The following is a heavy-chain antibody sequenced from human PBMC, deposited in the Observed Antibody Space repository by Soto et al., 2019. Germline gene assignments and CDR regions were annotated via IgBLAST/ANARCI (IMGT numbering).Heavy chain of an antibody. V-gene: IGHV1-69*02. J-gene: IGHJ5*02. Sequence: QVQLVQSGAEVKKPGSSVKFSCKASGSTFIRYTINWVRQAPGQGLEWMGRIIPIAAIANYTQKFQGRVTITVDKSSTTAYMELSSLRSDDTAVYYCARGSTIVRGAPSWFDPWGQGTLVTVSS. CDR3: ARGSTIVRGAPSWFDP. D-gene: IGHD3-10*01. CDR2: IIPIAAIA. CDR1: GSTFIRYT.